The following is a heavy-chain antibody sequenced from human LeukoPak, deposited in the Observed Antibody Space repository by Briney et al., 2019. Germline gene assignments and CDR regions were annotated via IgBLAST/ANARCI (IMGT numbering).Heavy chain of an antibody. CDR1: GYTLTELS. V-gene: IGHV1-24*01. CDR2: FDPEDGET. J-gene: IGHJ4*02. Sequence: ASVKVSCKVSGYTLTELSMHWVRQAPGKGLEWMGGFDPEDGETIYAQKFRGRVTMTEDTSTDTAYMELSSLRSEDTAVYYCATDPGADSNYAYWGQGTLVTVSS. D-gene: IGHD4-11*01. CDR3: ATDPGADSNYAY.